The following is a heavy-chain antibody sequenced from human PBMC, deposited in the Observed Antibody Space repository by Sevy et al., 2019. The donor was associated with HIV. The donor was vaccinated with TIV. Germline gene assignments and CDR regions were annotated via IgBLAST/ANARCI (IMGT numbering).Heavy chain of an antibody. J-gene: IGHJ4*02. D-gene: IGHD3-22*01. CDR3: TSTYYYDSGAY. CDR2: IKSKTDGGTT. CDR1: GFTFSNAW. V-gene: IGHV3-15*01. Sequence: GGSLRLSCAASGFTFSNAWMSWVRQAPGKGLEWVGRIKSKTDGGTTDYAAPVKGRFTISRDDSKNTLYLQMNSLKTEDTAVYYCTSTYYYDSGAYWGQGTLVTVSS.